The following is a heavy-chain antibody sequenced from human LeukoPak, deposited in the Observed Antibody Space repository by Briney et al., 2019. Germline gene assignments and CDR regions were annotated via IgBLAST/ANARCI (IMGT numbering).Heavy chain of an antibody. CDR3: ALWRQQLVRYFDY. J-gene: IGHJ4*02. CDR1: GGTFSSYA. CDR2: IIPIFGTA. Sequence: SVKVSCKAAGGTFSSYAISWVRQAPGQGLEWMGGIIPIFGTANYAQKFQGRVTITADESTSTAYMELSSLRSEDTAVYYCALWRQQLVRYFDYWGQGTLVTVSS. D-gene: IGHD6-13*01. V-gene: IGHV1-69*13.